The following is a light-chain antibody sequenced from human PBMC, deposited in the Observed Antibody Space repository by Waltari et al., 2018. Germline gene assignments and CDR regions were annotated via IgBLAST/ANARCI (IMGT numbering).Light chain of an antibody. Sequence: DIVMTQSPDSLAVSLGERATINCKSSQSVLYSSNNKNYLAWYHQKPGQPPKLLIYWASTRESGVPDRFSGSGSGTDFTLTISSLQAEDVAVYYCQQYNNWPPGAFGGGTKVEIK. CDR1: QSVLYSSNNKNY. J-gene: IGKJ4*01. CDR2: WAS. CDR3: QQYNNWPPGA. V-gene: IGKV4-1*01.